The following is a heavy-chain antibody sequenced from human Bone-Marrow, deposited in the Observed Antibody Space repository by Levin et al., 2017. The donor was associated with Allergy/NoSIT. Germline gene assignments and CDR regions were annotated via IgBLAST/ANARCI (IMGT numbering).Heavy chain of an antibody. Sequence: SGESLKISCKASGGTFSSYAFNWVRQAPGQGLEWVGGIIPLFDTRNYAQKFQGKVTISADESTSTLYMELSRLRSEDTAVYYCAGGLRAGYYDSSGSAFWGQGTLVTVSS. D-gene: IGHD3-22*01. CDR2: IIPLFDTR. CDR1: GGTFSSYA. V-gene: IGHV1-69*01. J-gene: IGHJ4*02. CDR3: AGGLRAGYYDSSGSAF.